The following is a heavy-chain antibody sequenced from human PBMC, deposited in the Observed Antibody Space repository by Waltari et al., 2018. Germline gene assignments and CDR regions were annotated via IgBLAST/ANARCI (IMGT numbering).Heavy chain of an antibody. V-gene: IGHV1-2*02. CDR3: ARDFGGSSDDY. Sequence: QVQLVQSGAEVKKPGASVKVSCKASGYTFTGYYMHWVRQAPGQGLEWMGRIKPNRGGTNYGQKFQGRVTMTRDTSISTAYMELSRLRSDDTAVYYCARDFGGSSDDYWGQGTLVTVSS. CDR1: GYTFTGYY. J-gene: IGHJ4*02. CDR2: IKPNRGGT. D-gene: IGHD3-16*01.